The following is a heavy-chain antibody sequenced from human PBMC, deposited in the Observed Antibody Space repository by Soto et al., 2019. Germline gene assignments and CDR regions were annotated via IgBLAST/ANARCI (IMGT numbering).Heavy chain of an antibody. CDR3: ARDPGITPSSMDV. CDR2: ISSSSSYI. Sequence: GGSLRLSCAASGFTFSSYSRNWVRQAPGKGLEWVSSISSSSSYIYYADSVKGRFTISRDNAKNSLYLQMNSLRAEDTAVYYCARDPGITPSSMDVWGQGTTVTVSS. CDR1: GFTFSSYS. D-gene: IGHD2-15*01. V-gene: IGHV3-21*01. J-gene: IGHJ6*02.